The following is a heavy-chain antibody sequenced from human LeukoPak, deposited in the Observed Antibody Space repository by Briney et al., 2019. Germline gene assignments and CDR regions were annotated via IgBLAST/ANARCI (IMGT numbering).Heavy chain of an antibody. CDR2: IYHSGST. CDR3: ARYSGSYFDY. V-gene: IGHV4-38-2*01. Sequence: SETLFLTCAVSGYSISSGYYWGWIRQPPGRGLEWIGSIYHSGSTYYNPSLKSRVTISVDTSKNQFSLKLSSVTAADTAVYYCARYSGSYFDYWGQGTLVTVSS. D-gene: IGHD1-26*01. CDR1: GYSISSGYY. J-gene: IGHJ4*02.